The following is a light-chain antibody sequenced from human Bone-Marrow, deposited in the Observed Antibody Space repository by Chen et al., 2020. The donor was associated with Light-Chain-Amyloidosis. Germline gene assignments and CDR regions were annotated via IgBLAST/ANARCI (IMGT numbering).Light chain of an antibody. CDR3: QSTDSSSTYEVI. V-gene: IGLV3-25*03. J-gene: IGLJ2*01. CDR2: RDT. CDR1: DLPTKY. Sequence: SYELTQPPSVSVSPGLPARITCSGDDLPTKYAYWYQQKPGQAPVLVIHRDTERPSWISERFSGYRSGTTATLTISGVQAEDEADYHSQSTDSSSTYEVIFGGGTKLTV.